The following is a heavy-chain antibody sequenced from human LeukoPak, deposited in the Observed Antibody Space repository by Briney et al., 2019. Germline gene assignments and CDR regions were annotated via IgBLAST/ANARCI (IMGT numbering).Heavy chain of an antibody. D-gene: IGHD3-22*01. V-gene: IGHV3-21*01. Sequence: GGSLRLSCAASGFTFSSYNMHWVRQAPGKGLEWVSSISSYSSYIYYADSVKGRFTISRDNAKNSLYLQVNSLRAEDTSVYYCARDPMIGEGGYFDYWGQRSLVTVSS. CDR3: ARDPMIGEGGYFDY. CDR2: ISSYSSYI. J-gene: IGHJ4*02. CDR1: GFTFSSYN.